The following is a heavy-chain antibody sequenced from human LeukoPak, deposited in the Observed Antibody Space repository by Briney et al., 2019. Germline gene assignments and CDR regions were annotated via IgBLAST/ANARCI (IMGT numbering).Heavy chain of an antibody. CDR1: GFTFSSYG. CDR2: ISYDGSNK. J-gene: IGHJ4*02. Sequence: GGSLRLSCAASGFTFSSYGMHWVRQAPGKGLEWVAVISYDGSNKYYADSVKGRFTISRDNSKNTLYLQMNSLRAEDTAVYYCARANSYVHAFDYWGQGTLVTVSS. D-gene: IGHD5-18*01. V-gene: IGHV3-30*03. CDR3: ARANSYVHAFDY.